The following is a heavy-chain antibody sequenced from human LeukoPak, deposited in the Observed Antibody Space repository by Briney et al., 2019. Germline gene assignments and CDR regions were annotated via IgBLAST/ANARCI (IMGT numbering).Heavy chain of an antibody. D-gene: IGHD3-3*01. J-gene: IGHJ5*02. CDR1: GFTFSKFA. CDR3: ARDFYDFWSGSIRFDP. CDR2: VSYDGSYK. Sequence: PGGSLRLSCAAAGFTFSKFAMHWVRQAPGKGLEWVAVVSYDGSYKYYADSVKGRFTISRDNSKNTLYLQMNSLRAEDTAVYYCARDFYDFWSGSIRFDPWGQGTLVTVSS. V-gene: IGHV3-30*04.